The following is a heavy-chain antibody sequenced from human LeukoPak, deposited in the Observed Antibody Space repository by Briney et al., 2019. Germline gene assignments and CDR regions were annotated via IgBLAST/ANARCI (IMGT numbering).Heavy chain of an antibody. Sequence: PGGSLRLSCTASGFSFGNSWMTWVRQVPGKGLGWVANIKQDGIEKYYVDSMKGRSTISRDNAKNSLYLQMNSLRVEDTAVYYCARGGGSARYGNAFDIWGQGTLVTVSS. CDR1: GFSFGNSW. D-gene: IGHD6-19*01. CDR3: ARGGGSARYGNAFDI. J-gene: IGHJ3*02. V-gene: IGHV3-7*01. CDR2: IKQDGIEK.